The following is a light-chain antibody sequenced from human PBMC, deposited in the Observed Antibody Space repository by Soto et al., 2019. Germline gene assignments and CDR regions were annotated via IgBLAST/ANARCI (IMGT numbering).Light chain of an antibody. J-gene: IGLJ1*01. CDR2: EVT. V-gene: IGLV2-8*01. CDR3: CSHAGSKNYYL. Sequence: QSVLTQPPSASGTPGQRVTISCSGSSSDIGGYDFVSWYQQHPGKVPKLLIYEVTKRPSGVPDRFSGSKSGNTASLTVSGLQADDEADYYCCSHAGSKNYYLFGPGTKVTVL. CDR1: SSDIGGYDF.